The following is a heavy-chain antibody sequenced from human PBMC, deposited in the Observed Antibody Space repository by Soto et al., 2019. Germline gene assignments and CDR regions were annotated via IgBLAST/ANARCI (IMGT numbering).Heavy chain of an antibody. Sequence: PGGSLRLSCAASGFTFSSYSMNWVRQAPGKGLEWVSSISSSSSSIYYADSVKGRFTLSRDNAKNTLDLQMNSLRAEDTTVYYCAKVFGITIFGVVIIADYYYGMDVWGQGTTVTVSS. V-gene: IGHV3-21*01. D-gene: IGHD3-3*01. CDR2: ISSSSSSI. J-gene: IGHJ6*02. CDR3: AKVFGITIFGVVIIADYYYGMDV. CDR1: GFTFSSYS.